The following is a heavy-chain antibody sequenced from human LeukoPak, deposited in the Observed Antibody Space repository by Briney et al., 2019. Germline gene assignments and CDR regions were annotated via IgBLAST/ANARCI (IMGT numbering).Heavy chain of an antibody. CDR1: GGSISSSSYY. CDR2: IYYSGST. V-gene: IGHV4-39*01. Sequence: SETLSLTCTVSGGSISSSSYYWGWIRQPPGKGLEWIGSIYYSGSTYYNPSLKSRVTISVDTSKNQFSLKLSSVTAADTAVYYCARQTRRYDILTGYYPYYFDYWGQGTLVTVSS. J-gene: IGHJ4*02. CDR3: ARQTRRYDILTGYYPYYFDY. D-gene: IGHD3-9*01.